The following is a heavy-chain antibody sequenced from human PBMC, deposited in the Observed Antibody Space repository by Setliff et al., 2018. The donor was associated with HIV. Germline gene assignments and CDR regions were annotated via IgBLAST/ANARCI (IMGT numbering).Heavy chain of an antibody. V-gene: IGHV1-3*01. CDR3: ARPSVRMARNWYDFGY. Sequence: ASVKVSCKASGYSFTKYGIQWVRQAPGQRLEWMGLINAANGNTGYSQKFQGRVTMTRNTSTSTAYMELSSLTSEDTAVYYCARPSVRMARNWYDFGYWGQGTLVTVSS. D-gene: IGHD1-1*01. J-gene: IGHJ4*02. CDR1: GYSFTKYG. CDR2: INAANGNT.